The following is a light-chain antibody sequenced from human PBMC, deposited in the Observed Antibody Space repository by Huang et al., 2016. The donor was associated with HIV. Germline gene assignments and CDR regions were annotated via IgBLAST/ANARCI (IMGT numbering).Light chain of an antibody. Sequence: DIQMIQSPSSLSASIGDRVTITCRASQAINGYLNWYQQRPSQAPRLLIFDASTLHSGVPSRFSGSGSGTDFTLTINNVQSEDVATYFCQQSYSNLITFGQGSRL. V-gene: IGKV1-39*01. CDR3: QQSYSNLIT. J-gene: IGKJ5*01. CDR2: DAS. CDR1: QAINGY.